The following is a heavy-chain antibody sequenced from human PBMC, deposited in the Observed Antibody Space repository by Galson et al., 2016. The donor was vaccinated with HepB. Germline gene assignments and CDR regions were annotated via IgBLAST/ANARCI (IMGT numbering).Heavy chain of an antibody. J-gene: IGHJ6*02. D-gene: IGHD1-14*01. CDR1: GFTFDDYG. V-gene: IGHV3-20*04. CDR3: ARDQFAKTGYYYYGMDV. CDR2: TTWNGGRK. Sequence: SLRLSCAASGFTFDDYGMSWVRQAPGKGLEWVSGTTWNGGRKGYADSVKGRVTVSRDTSKNTLYLQMNSLRAEDTAVYYCARDQFAKTGYYYYGMDVWGQGTTVTVSS.